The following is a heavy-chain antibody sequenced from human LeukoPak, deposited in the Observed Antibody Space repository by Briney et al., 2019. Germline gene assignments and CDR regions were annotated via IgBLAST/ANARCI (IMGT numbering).Heavy chain of an antibody. D-gene: IGHD3-22*01. CDR3: ARDINDYYDSSGYPKYWFDP. J-gene: IGHJ5*02. V-gene: IGHV4-39*07. Sequence: SETLSLTCTVSGGSISSSSYYWGWIRQPPGKGLEWIGSIYYSGSTYYNPSLKSRVTISVDTSKNQFSLKLSSVTAADTAVYYCARDINDYYDSSGYPKYWFDPWGQGTLVTVSS. CDR2: IYYSGST. CDR1: GGSISSSSYY.